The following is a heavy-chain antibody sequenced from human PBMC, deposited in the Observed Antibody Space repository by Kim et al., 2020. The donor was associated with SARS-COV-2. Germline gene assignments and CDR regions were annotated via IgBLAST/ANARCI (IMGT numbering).Heavy chain of an antibody. V-gene: IGHV3-23*01. J-gene: IGHJ6*02. Sequence: YAESGKGRFTIARDNSKNTLYLPMNGLRAEDTAVYYCAYHYYYCYGMDVWGQGTTVTVAS. CDR3: AYHYYYCYGMDV.